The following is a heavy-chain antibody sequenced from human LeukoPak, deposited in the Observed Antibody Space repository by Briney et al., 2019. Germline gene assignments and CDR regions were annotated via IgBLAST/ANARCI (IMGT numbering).Heavy chain of an antibody. CDR2: ISGSGGSK. CDR3: ASPLGVVVTAPPVW. D-gene: IGHD2-21*02. CDR1: GFTFSSYA. V-gene: IGHV3-23*01. J-gene: IGHJ4*02. Sequence: GGSLRLSCAASGFTFSSYAMSWVRQAPGKGLEWVSSISGSGGSKYYADSVKGLFTICRDNSKNTLYMQMNSLRAEDTAVYYCASPLGVVVTAPPVWWGQGTLVTVSS.